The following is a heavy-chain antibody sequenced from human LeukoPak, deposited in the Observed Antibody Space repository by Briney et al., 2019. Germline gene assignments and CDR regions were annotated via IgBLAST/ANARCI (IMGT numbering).Heavy chain of an antibody. CDR2: INHSGGT. CDR1: GGSFSGYY. Sequence: SETLSLTCAVYGGSFSGYYWSWIRQPPGKGLEWIGEINHSGGTNYNPSLKSRVTISVDTSKNQFSLKLSSVTAADTAVYYCARGYCSGGSCHRAFDIWGQGTMVTVSS. D-gene: IGHD2-15*01. CDR3: ARGYCSGGSCHRAFDI. V-gene: IGHV4-34*01. J-gene: IGHJ3*02.